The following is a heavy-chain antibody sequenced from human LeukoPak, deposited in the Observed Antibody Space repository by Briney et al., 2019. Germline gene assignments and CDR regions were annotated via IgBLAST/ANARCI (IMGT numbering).Heavy chain of an antibody. CDR2: ISYSGST. D-gene: IGHD6-19*01. V-gene: IGHV4-61*01. CDR1: GDSVTSGKYF. Sequence: PSETLSLTCTVSGDSVTSGKYFWTCIRQSPGEGLEWIGYISYSGSTNYNPSLKSRVTISVDTSKEQLSLSLSSVTAAHTAVYFCVRESLVAVSRYYSYLMDVWGQGTSVTVSS. J-gene: IGHJ6*02. CDR3: VRESLVAVSRYYSYLMDV.